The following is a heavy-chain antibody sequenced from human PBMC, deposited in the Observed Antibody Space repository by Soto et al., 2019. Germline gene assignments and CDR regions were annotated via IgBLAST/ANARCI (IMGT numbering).Heavy chain of an antibody. J-gene: IGHJ6*02. CDR3: ATTGVGSSGPYYYYGMDV. CDR2: IDPSDSYT. V-gene: IGHV5-10-1*01. Sequence: GESLKISCNGSGYIFTSYWISWVRQMPGKGLEWMGRIDPSDSYTNYSPSFQGHVTISADKSISTAYLQWSSLKASDTAMYYCATTGVGSSGPYYYYGMDVWGQGTTVTVSS. CDR1: GYIFTSYW. D-gene: IGHD3-22*01.